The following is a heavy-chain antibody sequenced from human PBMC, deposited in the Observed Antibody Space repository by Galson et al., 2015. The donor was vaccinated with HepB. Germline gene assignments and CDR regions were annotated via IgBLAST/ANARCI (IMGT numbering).Heavy chain of an antibody. D-gene: IGHD3-3*01. J-gene: IGHJ4*02. V-gene: IGHV3-15*01. CDR3: TTDPSKDYDFWSSYYTDLTDY. CDR2: IKSETDGGPI. Sequence: SLRLSCAASGFIFSNAWMSWVRQAPGKGLEWVGRIKSETDGGPIDYAAPVKGRFTISRDDSKNTLYLQMTSLKTEDTAIYYCTTDPSKDYDFWSSYYTDLTDYWGQGTQVTVSS. CDR1: GFIFSNAW.